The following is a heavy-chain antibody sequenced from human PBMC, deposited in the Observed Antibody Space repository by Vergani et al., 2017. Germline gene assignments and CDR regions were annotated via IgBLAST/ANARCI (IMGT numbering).Heavy chain of an antibody. D-gene: IGHD6-6*01. CDR3: AREYSSSVGFLAY. Sequence: EVQLVESGGGVVQPGRSLRLSCAASGFTFGDHGIHWVRRAPGKGLEWVGRTRNKANSYTTEYAASVKGRFIVSRDASESSLYLQMNSLQTEDTAVYYCAREYSSSVGFLAYWGQGTLVTVSS. V-gene: IGHV3-72*01. CDR2: TRNKANSYTT. CDR1: GFTFGDHG. J-gene: IGHJ4*02.